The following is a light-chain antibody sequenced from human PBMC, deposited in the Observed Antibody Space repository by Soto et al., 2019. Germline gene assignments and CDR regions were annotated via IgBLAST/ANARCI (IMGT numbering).Light chain of an antibody. CDR3: HQYNNWPRT. Sequence: EIVMTQSPATLSVSPGERATLSCRASQSVSSNLAWYQQKPGQAPLLLIFDASTRATGIPAMFSGSGSGTEFTLTISSLQSEDFAVYYCHQYNNWPRTFGQGTKVDIK. J-gene: IGKJ1*01. V-gene: IGKV3-15*01. CDR2: DAS. CDR1: QSVSSN.